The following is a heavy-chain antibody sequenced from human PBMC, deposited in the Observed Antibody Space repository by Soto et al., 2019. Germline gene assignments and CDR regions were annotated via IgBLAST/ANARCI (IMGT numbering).Heavy chain of an antibody. CDR1: GGSIGSSSYY. CDR3: ARHGYTSGRTYFDY. V-gene: IGHV4-39*01. D-gene: IGHD6-19*01. J-gene: IGHJ4*02. Sequence: QLQLQESGPGLVKPSETLSLTCTVSGGSIGSSSYYWGWIRQPPGKGREWIGSIYDRGSTYSNPSLKSRLTTSLDTSKNQFSLKLTSVTAADTAVYYCARHGYTSGRTYFDYWGQGTLVTVSS. CDR2: IYDRGST.